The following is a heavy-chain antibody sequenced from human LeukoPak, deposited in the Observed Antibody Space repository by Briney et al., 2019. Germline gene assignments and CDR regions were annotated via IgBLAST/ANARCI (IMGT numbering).Heavy chain of an antibody. D-gene: IGHD4-17*01. V-gene: IGHV3-30*04. Sequence: GRSLRLSCAASGFTFSSYAMHWVRQAPGKGLEWVAVISYDGSNKYYADSVKGRFTISRDNSKNTPYLRMNSLRAEDTAVYYCARAQRGGMTTVTIIDYWGQGTLVTVSS. J-gene: IGHJ4*02. CDR1: GFTFSSYA. CDR3: ARAQRGGMTTVTIIDY. CDR2: ISYDGSNK.